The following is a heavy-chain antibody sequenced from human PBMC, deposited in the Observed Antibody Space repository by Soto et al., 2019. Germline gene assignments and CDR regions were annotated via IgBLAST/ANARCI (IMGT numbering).Heavy chain of an antibody. CDR2: IYYSGST. J-gene: IGHJ4*02. CDR1: GGSISSGGYY. CDR3: AREGGIVGATAADY. V-gene: IGHV4-31*03. Sequence: QVQLQESGPGLVKPSQTLSLTCTVSGGSISSGGYYWSWIRQHPGKGLEWIGYIYYSGSTYYNPSRKSRGTLXVXTXXNQFSLKLSSVTAADTAVYYCAREGGIVGATAADYWGPGTLVTVSS. D-gene: IGHD1-26*01.